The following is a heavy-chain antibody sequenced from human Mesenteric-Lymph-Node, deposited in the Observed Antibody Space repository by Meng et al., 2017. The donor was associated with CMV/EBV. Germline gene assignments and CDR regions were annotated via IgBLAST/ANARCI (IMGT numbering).Heavy chain of an antibody. Sequence: SVTCSCKASGYTFTSYDFNWVRQAPGQGLEWVGWMNPNSGNTGYAQKFQGRVTMTRDTSISTAYMELSSLRSEDTAVYYCARKGASDYWGQGTLVTVSS. V-gene: IGHV1-8*01. J-gene: IGHJ4*02. CDR1: GYTFTSYD. CDR2: MNPNSGNT. CDR3: ARKGASDY. D-gene: IGHD4/OR15-4a*01.